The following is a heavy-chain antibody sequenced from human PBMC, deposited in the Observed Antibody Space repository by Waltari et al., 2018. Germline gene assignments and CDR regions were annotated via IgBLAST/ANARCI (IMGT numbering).Heavy chain of an antibody. CDR1: GFTFSGYW. Sequence: EVQLVESGGGLVQPGGSLRLSCAASGFTFSGYWMNWVRKAPGRGLEGVANIKQDGSEKYYVDSVKGRFTISRDNAKNSLYLQMNSLRAEDTAVYYCARGLSSAFDIWGQGTMVTVSS. V-gene: IGHV3-7*01. CDR2: IKQDGSEK. CDR3: ARGLSSAFDI. J-gene: IGHJ3*02.